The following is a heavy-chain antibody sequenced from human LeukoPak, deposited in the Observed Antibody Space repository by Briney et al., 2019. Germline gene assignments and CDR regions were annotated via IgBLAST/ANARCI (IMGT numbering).Heavy chain of an antibody. CDR3: ARDRSEGADTGLFSNFFYYMDV. Sequence: GASVKVSCKASGYTFTSYDINWVRQATGQGLEWMGWMNPNSGNTGYAQKFQGRVTITRNTSISTAYMEPSSLRSEDTAVYYCARDRSEGADTGLFSNFFYYMDVWGKGTTVTVSS. V-gene: IGHV1-8*03. CDR2: MNPNSGNT. J-gene: IGHJ6*03. CDR1: GYTFTSYD. D-gene: IGHD1-14*01.